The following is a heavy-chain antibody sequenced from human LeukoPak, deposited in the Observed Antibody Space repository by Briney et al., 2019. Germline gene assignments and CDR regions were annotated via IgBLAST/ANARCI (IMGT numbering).Heavy chain of an antibody. V-gene: IGHV4-59*01. CDR1: GGSISSYY. CDR3: ASTLQWLAFDY. CDR2: IHYSGST. Sequence: PSETLSLTCTVSGGSISSYYWSWIRQPPGKGLEWIGYIHYSGSTSYNPSLRSRVTVSVDTSKNQISLKLSSVTAADTAVYYCASTLQWLAFDYWGQGTLVTVSS. J-gene: IGHJ4*02. D-gene: IGHD6-19*01.